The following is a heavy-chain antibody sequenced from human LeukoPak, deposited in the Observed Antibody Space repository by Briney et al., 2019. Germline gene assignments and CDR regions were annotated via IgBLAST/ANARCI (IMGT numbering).Heavy chain of an antibody. CDR3: ARDPSIRAVTISPRPIDY. D-gene: IGHD3-3*01. CDR2: ISAYDGNT. Sequence: GASVKVSCKASGLTFSNYGITWVRQAPGQGLEWVGWISAYDGNTNYAQKFQGRVTMTTDTSTSTAHMELRSLRYDDTAVYYCARDPSIRAVTISPRPIDYWGQGTLVAVSS. V-gene: IGHV1-18*01. CDR1: GLTFSNYG. J-gene: IGHJ4*02.